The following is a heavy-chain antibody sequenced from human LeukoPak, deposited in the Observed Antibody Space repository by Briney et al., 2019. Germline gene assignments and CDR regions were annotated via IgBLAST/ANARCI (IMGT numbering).Heavy chain of an antibody. J-gene: IGHJ4*02. CDR2: ISYDGSNK. D-gene: IGHD3-22*01. Sequence: GGSLRLSCAASGFTFSSYGMHWVRQAPGNGLEWVAVISYDGSNKYYADSVKGRFTISRDNSKNTLYLQMNSLRAEDTAVYYCAKDLSYYDSSGPFDYWGQGTLVTVSS. V-gene: IGHV3-30*18. CDR3: AKDLSYYDSSGPFDY. CDR1: GFTFSSYG.